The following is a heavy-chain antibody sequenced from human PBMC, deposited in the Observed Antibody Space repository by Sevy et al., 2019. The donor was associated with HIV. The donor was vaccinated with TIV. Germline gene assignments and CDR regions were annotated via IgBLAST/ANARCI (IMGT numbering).Heavy chain of an antibody. J-gene: IGHJ4*02. CDR3: ARGDGRDSYFFDY. Sequence: ASVKVSCKASGYTFTSYDISWVRQAPGQGLEWMGWLSAYHGNTNYAQKLQGRVTMTTDTSTSTAYMELRSLRSDDTVVYYCARGDGRDSYFFDYWVQGTLVTVSS. V-gene: IGHV1-18*01. CDR1: GYTFTSYD. CDR2: LSAYHGNT.